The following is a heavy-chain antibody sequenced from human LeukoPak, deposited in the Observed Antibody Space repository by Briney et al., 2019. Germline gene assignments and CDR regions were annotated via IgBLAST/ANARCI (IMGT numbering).Heavy chain of an antibody. Sequence: SETLSLTCTVSGASISSPTYYWGWIRQPPGKGLEWIGTIYHSGRTFYNPSLKSRVPMSLDKSKNQFSLNLSSVTATDTALFYCARLSWLREGFDYWGQGALVTVSS. CDR3: ARLSWLREGFDY. CDR2: IYHSGRT. V-gene: IGHV4-39*01. CDR1: GASISSPTYY. D-gene: IGHD3-10*01. J-gene: IGHJ4*02.